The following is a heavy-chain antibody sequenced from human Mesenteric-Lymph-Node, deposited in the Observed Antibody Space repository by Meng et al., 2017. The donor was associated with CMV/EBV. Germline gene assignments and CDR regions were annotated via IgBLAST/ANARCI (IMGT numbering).Heavy chain of an antibody. CDR2: MNPITGNT. V-gene: IGHV1-8*03. J-gene: IGHJ4*02. CDR1: GYTFTNYD. CDR3: AREPPAPFFDY. Sequence: ASVKVSCKASGYTFTNYDINWVRQATGQGLEWMGWMNPITGNTGYAQKFQGRVTLTKNTSITTAYMELSSLRSEDTAVYYCAREPPAPFFDYWGQGTLVTVSS.